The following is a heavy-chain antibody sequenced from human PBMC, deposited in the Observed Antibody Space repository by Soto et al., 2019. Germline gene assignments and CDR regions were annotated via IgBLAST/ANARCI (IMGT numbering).Heavy chain of an antibody. CDR3: ARSYYYDSSGYYSQPLDDAFDS. J-gene: IGHJ3*02. CDR1: GATFSSYA. Sequence: QVQLVQSGAEVKKPGSSVKVSCKASGATFSSYAISWVRQAHGQGLEWMGGIIPIFGTANYAQKFQGRVTITADETTSTASMELSRLRSEDTAVYYCARSYYYDSSGYYSQPLDDAFDSWGQGTMVTVSS. D-gene: IGHD3-22*01. V-gene: IGHV1-69*01. CDR2: IIPIFGTA.